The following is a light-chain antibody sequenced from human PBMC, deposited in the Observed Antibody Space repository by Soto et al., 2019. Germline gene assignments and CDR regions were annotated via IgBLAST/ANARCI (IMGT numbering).Light chain of an antibody. Sequence: EIVMTQSPATLSVSPGARAPLSCRARQGIGSTLAWYQQKPGQTPRLLIYGASTRATGIPARFSGSGSGTEFTLTISSLQSEDFAVYYCQQYNNWPSWTFGQGTKVDI. CDR1: QGIGST. CDR2: GAS. J-gene: IGKJ1*01. V-gene: IGKV3-15*01. CDR3: QQYNNWPSWT.